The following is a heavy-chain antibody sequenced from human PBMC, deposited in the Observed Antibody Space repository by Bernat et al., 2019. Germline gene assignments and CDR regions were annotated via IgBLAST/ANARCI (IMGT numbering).Heavy chain of an antibody. CDR1: GGSISSYY. D-gene: IGHD5-18*01. Sequence: QVQLQESGPGLVKPSETLSLTCTVSGGSISSYYWSWIRQPPGKGLEWIGYIYYSGSTNYNPSLKNRVTISVDTSKNQFSLKLSSVTAADTAVYYCARGYSAFDYWGQGTLVTVSS. J-gene: IGHJ4*02. CDR3: ARGYSAFDY. CDR2: IYYSGST. V-gene: IGHV4-59*01.